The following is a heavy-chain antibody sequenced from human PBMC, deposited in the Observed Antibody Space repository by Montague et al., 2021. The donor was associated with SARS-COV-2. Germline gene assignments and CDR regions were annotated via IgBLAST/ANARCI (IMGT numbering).Heavy chain of an antibody. D-gene: IGHD2-8*02. J-gene: IGHJ3*01. V-gene: IGHV6-1*01. CDR1: GDSVSSNTAA. CDR3: ARDLYWAFDA. CDR2: TKYTSTRYE. Sequence: CAISGDSVSSNTAAWNWIRQSPSRGLEWLGRTKYTSTRYETYAVSVQSRITITADTSKNQFSLHLNSVTPEDTAVYYCARDLYWAFDAWGLGTTVTVSA.